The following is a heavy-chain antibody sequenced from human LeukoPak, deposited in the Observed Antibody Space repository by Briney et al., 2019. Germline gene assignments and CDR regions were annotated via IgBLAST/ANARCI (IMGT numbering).Heavy chain of an antibody. Sequence: ASVKVSCKASGYTFTSYAMHWVRQAPGQGLEWMGWINAGNGNTKYSQKFQGRVTITRDTSASTAYMELSSLRSEDTAVYYCARVVIAAAGTLDYWGQGTLVTVSS. D-gene: IGHD6-13*01. CDR1: GYTFTSYA. CDR2: INAGNGNT. V-gene: IGHV1-3*01. CDR3: ARVVIAAAGTLDY. J-gene: IGHJ4*02.